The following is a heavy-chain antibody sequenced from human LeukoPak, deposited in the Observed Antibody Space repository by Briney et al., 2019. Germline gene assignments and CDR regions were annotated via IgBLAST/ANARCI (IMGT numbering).Heavy chain of an antibody. CDR2: IYHSGST. J-gene: IGHJ6*03. V-gene: IGHV4-38-2*02. D-gene: IGHD3-10*01. CDR1: GYSISSGYY. CDR3: ARGLTYYYGSGSYYYYYMDV. Sequence: SETLSLTCTVSGYSISSGYYWGWIRQPPGKGLEWIGSIYHSGSTYYNPSLKSRVTISVDTSKNQFSLKLSSVTAADTAVYYCARGLTYYYGSGSYYYYYMDVWGKGTTVTVSS.